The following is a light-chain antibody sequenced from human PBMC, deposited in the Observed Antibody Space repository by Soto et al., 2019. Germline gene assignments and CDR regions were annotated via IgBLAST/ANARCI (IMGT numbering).Light chain of an antibody. J-gene: IGLJ1*01. V-gene: IGLV2-11*01. CDR2: DVS. CDR3: CSFTTGNTAYV. Sequence: QSALTQPRSVSGSPGQSVTISCTGTSSDVGGYNYVSWYQQHPGKAPKLMIYDVSKRPSGVPDRFSGSKSGNTASLTISGLQAEDEAEYYCCSFTTGNTAYVFGTGTKLTVL. CDR1: SSDVGGYNY.